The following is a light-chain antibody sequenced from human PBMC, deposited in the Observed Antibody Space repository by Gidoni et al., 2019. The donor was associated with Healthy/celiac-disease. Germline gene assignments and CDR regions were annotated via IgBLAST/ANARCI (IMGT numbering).Light chain of an antibody. CDR1: SSNIGAGYD. V-gene: IGLV1-40*01. CDR2: ANS. J-gene: IGLJ3*02. CDR3: QSYDSSLSGSV. Sequence: QSVLTQPPSVSGALGQRLTISCTGSSSNIGAGYDVHWYQQLPGTAPKLLIYANSNRPSGVPDRFSASKSGTSASLAITGLQAEDEADYYCQSYDSSLSGSVFGGGTKLTVL.